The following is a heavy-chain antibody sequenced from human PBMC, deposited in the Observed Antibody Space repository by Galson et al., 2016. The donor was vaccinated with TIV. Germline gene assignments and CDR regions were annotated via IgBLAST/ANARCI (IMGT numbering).Heavy chain of an antibody. V-gene: IGHV4-4*07. CDR1: GGSISSYN. CDR2: IYTSGSP. CDR3: ARGGSNWFGGWFDP. D-gene: IGHD6-13*01. J-gene: IGHJ5*02. Sequence: ETLSLTCTVSGGSISSYNWSWIRKPAGKGLEWIGRIYTSGSPNYNPSLKSRVTMSVDASRNQFSLKLNAMTAADTAVYYCARGGSNWFGGWFDPWGQGTLVTVSS.